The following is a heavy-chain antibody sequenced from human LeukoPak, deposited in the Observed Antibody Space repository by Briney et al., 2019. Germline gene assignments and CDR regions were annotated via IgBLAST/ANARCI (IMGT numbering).Heavy chain of an antibody. CDR2: IYYSGST. CDR1: GFTFSSYA. V-gene: IGHV4-31*02. J-gene: IGHJ3*02. D-gene: IGHD2-21*02. CDR3: ARDKRAYCGGDCYSHAFDI. Sequence: LRLSCAASGFTFSSYAMSWVRQHPGKGLEWIGYIYYSGSTYYNPSLKSRVTISVDTSKNQFSLKLSSVTAADTAVYYCARDKRAYCGGDCYSHAFDIWGQGTMVTVSS.